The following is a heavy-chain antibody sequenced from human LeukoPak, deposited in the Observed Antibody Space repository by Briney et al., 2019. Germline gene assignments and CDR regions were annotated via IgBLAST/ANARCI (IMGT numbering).Heavy chain of an antibody. CDR3: VPKGTEGY. CDR1: GFTFSSYA. Sequence: GGSLRLSCSASGFTFSSYAMHWVRQAPGKGLEYVSAISPAGSNTYYADSVKGRFSISRDNSKNTLYLQMSSLRPEDTAVYYCVPKGTEGYWGQGTLVTVSS. CDR2: ISPAGSNT. J-gene: IGHJ4*02. V-gene: IGHV3-64D*06.